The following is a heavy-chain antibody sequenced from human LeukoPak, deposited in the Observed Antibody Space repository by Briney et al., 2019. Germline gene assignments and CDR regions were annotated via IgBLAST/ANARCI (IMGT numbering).Heavy chain of an antibody. CDR1: GFTLSSYG. Sequence: APVKGSCKAFGFTLSSYGISWVRQAPGQRLEWVGWDSAYNGNTNYAQKLQGRVTMTTDTSTSTAYMELRSLRSDDTAVYYCARKDDGSSWPRYYYYYGMDVWGQGTTVTVSS. CDR2: DSAYNGNT. CDR3: ARKDDGSSWPRYYYYYGMDV. V-gene: IGHV1-18*01. D-gene: IGHD6-13*01. J-gene: IGHJ6*02.